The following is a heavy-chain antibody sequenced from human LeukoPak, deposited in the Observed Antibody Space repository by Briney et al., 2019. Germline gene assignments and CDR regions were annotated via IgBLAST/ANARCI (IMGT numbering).Heavy chain of an antibody. CDR2: ISSKGGST. Sequence: GGSVRLSCSASGFTYRRYAMHWVRQARGKGLEYVSAISSKGGSTYHADSVKGRFTISRDNSKNTLYLQMSSLRAEDTAVYYCVKDLSGSYSFDYWGQGTLLTVSS. V-gene: IGHV3-64D*09. D-gene: IGHD1-26*01. CDR1: GFTYRRYA. CDR3: VKDLSGSYSFDY. J-gene: IGHJ4*02.